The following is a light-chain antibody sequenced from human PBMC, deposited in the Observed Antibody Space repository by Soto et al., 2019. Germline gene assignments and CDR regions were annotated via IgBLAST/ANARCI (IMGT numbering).Light chain of an antibody. Sequence: EIVLTQSPATLPLSPGERATLSCRASQSVSSHLAWFQQRPGQAPRLLIYDASNRATGIPARFSGTGSGTEFTLTISSLKSEDYAVYYCQQYKSWPPITFGQGTRLEIK. CDR3: QQYKSWPPIT. CDR1: QSVSSH. V-gene: IGKV3D-15*01. J-gene: IGKJ5*01. CDR2: DAS.